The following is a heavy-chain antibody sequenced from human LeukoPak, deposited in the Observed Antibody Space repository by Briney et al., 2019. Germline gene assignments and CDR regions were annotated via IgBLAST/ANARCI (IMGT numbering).Heavy chain of an antibody. J-gene: IGHJ3*02. CDR2: IKQDGSEK. V-gene: IGHV3-7*03. CDR3: AKVINRITTIVVAKGGAAFDI. Sequence: GGSLRLSCAASGFTFSSYWMSWVRQAPGKGLEWVANIKQDGSEKYYVDSVKGRFTISRDSAKNSLYLQMNSLRAEDTAVYYCAKVINRITTIVVAKGGAAFDIWGQGTMVTVSS. CDR1: GFTFSSYW. D-gene: IGHD3-22*01.